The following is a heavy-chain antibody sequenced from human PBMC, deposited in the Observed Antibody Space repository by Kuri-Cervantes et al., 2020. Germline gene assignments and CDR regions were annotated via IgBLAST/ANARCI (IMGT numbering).Heavy chain of an antibody. CDR2: IYRGGST. Sequence: LSLTCASSGFTVSSNYMGWVRQAPGKGLEWVPVIYRGGSTYYADSVKGRFTISRDNSKNTPYLQMNSLRAEDTAVYYCARVIVDTAMIITPDAFDIWGQGTMVTVSS. J-gene: IGHJ3*02. CDR1: GFTVSSNY. CDR3: ARVIVDTAMIITPDAFDI. V-gene: IGHV3-53*01. D-gene: IGHD5-18*01.